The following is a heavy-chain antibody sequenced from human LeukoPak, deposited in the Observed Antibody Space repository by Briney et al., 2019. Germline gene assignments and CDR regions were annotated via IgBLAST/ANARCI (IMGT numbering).Heavy chain of an antibody. Sequence: GESLKISFKGSGYSFTKYWIGWVRQMPGKGLEGMGIIYPGDSETKYSPSFQGQVTISADESINTAYLQWSSLKASDTAMYYCAREFYGGTDYWGQGTLVTVSS. J-gene: IGHJ4*02. V-gene: IGHV5-51*01. D-gene: IGHD4-17*01. CDR3: AREFYGGTDY. CDR1: GYSFTKYW. CDR2: IYPGDSET.